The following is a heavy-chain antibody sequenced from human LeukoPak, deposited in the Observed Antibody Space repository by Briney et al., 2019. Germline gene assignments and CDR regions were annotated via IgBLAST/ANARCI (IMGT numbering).Heavy chain of an antibody. D-gene: IGHD3-22*01. CDR3: ARDTTMIVVGTFDY. CDR2: IYTSGST. J-gene: IGHJ4*02. Sequence: SETLSLTCTVSGGSISTYYWSWLRQPAGKGLEWIGRIYTSGSTNYNPSLKSRVTMSVDTSKNQFSLKLSSVTAADTAVYYCARDTTMIVVGTFDYWGQGTLVTVSS. CDR1: GGSISTYY. V-gene: IGHV4-4*07.